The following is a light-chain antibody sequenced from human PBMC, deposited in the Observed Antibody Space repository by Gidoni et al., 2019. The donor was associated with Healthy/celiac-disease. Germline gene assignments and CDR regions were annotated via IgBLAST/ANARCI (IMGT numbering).Light chain of an antibody. CDR3: QQRSNWPPLT. CDR2: DAS. Sequence: EIVLTQSPDTLSLSPGERAPLSCRSSQSVSSYLSWYQQKPGQAPRLLIYDASNRATGIPARFSGSGSGTDFTLTISSLEPEDFAVYYCQQRSNWPPLTFGGGTKVEIK. J-gene: IGKJ4*01. CDR1: QSVSSY. V-gene: IGKV3-11*01.